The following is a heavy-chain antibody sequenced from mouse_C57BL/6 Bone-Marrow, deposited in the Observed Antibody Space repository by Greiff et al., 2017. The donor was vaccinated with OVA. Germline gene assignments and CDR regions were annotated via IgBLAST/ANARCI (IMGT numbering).Heavy chain of an antibody. CDR1: GFTFTDYY. J-gene: IGHJ2*01. CDR2: IRNKANGYTT. CDR3: ARYRAYLFDY. D-gene: IGHD6-5*01. Sequence: EVMLVESGGGLVQPGGSLSLSCAASGFTFTDYYMSWVRQPPGKALEWLGFIRNKANGYTTEYSASVKGRFTISRDNSQSILYLQMNALSAEDSATYYCARYRAYLFDYWGQGTTLTVSS. V-gene: IGHV7-3*01.